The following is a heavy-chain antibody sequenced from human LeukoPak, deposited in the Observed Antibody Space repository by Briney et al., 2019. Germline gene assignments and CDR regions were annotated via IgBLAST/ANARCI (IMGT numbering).Heavy chain of an antibody. J-gene: IGHJ6*02. Sequence: GGSLRLSCAASGFTFSSYAMSWVRQAPGKGLEWVSAISGSGGSTYCADSVKGRFTISRDNSKNTLYLQMNSLRAEDTAVYYCAKDLYYDFWSGYSTYYYYGMDVWGQGTTVTVSS. CDR3: AKDLYYDFWSGYSTYYYYGMDV. D-gene: IGHD3-3*01. CDR2: ISGSGGST. CDR1: GFTFSSYA. V-gene: IGHV3-23*01.